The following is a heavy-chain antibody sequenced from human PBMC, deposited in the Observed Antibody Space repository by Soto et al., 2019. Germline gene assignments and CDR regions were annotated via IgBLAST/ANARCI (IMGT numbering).Heavy chain of an antibody. CDR3: ARTTAVPNTLRSRYYFDY. V-gene: IGHV4-61*01. CDR2: VYYSGTT. D-gene: IGHD4-17*01. CDR1: GASVGDKTFY. Sequence: SETLSLTCSVSGASVGDKTFYWSWIRQSPGKGLEWIGYVYYSGTTNYNPSLKGRFTISVDMSKNQFSLRLNSVTAADTALYYCARTTAVPNTLRSRYYFDYWGQGMLVTVSS. J-gene: IGHJ4*02.